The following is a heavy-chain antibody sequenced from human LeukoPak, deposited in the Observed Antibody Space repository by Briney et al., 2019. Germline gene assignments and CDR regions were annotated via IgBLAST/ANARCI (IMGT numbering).Heavy chain of an antibody. V-gene: IGHV3-30*04. CDR2: ITYDGKVQ. Sequence: GRSLKLSCAASGFAFRIYSMHWVRQAPGKGLEWLAVITYDGKVQHYTDSVKGRFTVSRDNSKKTLYLQMISLRPEDTAFYYCAREERVGATYYLEAWGRGTLVTVSS. CDR3: AREERVGATYYLEA. J-gene: IGHJ4*02. CDR1: GFAFRIYS. D-gene: IGHD1-26*01.